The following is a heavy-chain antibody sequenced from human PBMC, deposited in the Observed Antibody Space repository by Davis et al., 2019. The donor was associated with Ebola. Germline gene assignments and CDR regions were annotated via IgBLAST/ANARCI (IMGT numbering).Heavy chain of an antibody. J-gene: IGHJ5*02. V-gene: IGHV1-69*06. CDR1: GGTFSSDA. D-gene: IGHD1-1*01. CDR3: TRDDWNQNVFDP. Sequence: AASVKVSCKASGGTFSSDAISWVRQAPGQGLEWRGGNIPIFGTANYAQKFQGRVTITADKSTSTPYMELSSLRSEDTAVYYCTRDDWNQNVFDPWRQGTLVTVSS. CDR2: NIPIFGTA.